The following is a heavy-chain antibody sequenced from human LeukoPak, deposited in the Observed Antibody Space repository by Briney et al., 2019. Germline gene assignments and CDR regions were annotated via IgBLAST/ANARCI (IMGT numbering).Heavy chain of an antibody. CDR2: IIPILGTA. CDR3: ATSPSPDYGMDV. V-gene: IGHV1-69*13. CDR1: GGTFSSYA. D-gene: IGHD1-14*01. J-gene: IGHJ6*02. Sequence: VASVKVSCKASGGTFSSYAISWVRQAPGQGLEWMGGIIPILGTANYAQKFQGRVTSTADESTSTAYMELSSLRPEDTAVYYCATSPSPDYGMDVWGQGTTVTVSS.